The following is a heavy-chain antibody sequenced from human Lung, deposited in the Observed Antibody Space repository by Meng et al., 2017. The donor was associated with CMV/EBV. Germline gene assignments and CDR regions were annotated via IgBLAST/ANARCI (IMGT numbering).Heavy chain of an antibody. CDR2: ITASGGST. CDR3: SKAYSGSWYREYYDY. Sequence: GGSLRLXXAASGFTFSSFAMSWVRQAPGKGQEWDSAITASGGSTYYADSVKGRFTISRDNSKNTLYLQMNSLRAEDTAVYYCSKAYSGSWYREYYDYWGQXTLXTVSS. V-gene: IGHV3-23*01. D-gene: IGHD6-13*01. CDR1: GFTFSSFA. J-gene: IGHJ4*02.